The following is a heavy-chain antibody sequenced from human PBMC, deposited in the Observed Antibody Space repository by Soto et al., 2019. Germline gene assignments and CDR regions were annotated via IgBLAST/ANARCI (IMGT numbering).Heavy chain of an antibody. CDR2: ISAYNGNT. D-gene: IGHD3-22*01. CDR3: ARGGMASRGYWGAY. CDR1: GYTLTNYG. Sequence: ASVKVSWKASGYTLTNYGINWVRQAPGQGLEWMGWISAYNGNTNYAQKLQGRVTMTTDTSTSTTYMDLRSLRSDDTAVYYCARGGMASRGYWGAYWGQGTLVTVSS. V-gene: IGHV1-18*01. J-gene: IGHJ4*02.